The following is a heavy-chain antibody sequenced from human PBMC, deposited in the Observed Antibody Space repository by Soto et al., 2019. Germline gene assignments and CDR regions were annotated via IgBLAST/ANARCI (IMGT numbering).Heavy chain of an antibody. J-gene: IGHJ4*02. CDR3: AREGRGYCTNGVCYVIDY. CDR1: GGSISSGDYY. Sequence: QVQLQESGPGLVKPSQTLSLTCTVSGGSISSGDYYWSWIRQPPGKGLEWIGYIYYSGSTYYNPSLKSRVTISVDTSKNQFSLKLSSVTAADTAVYYCAREGRGYCTNGVCYVIDYWGQGTLVTVSS. CDR2: IYYSGST. D-gene: IGHD2-8*01. V-gene: IGHV4-30-4*01.